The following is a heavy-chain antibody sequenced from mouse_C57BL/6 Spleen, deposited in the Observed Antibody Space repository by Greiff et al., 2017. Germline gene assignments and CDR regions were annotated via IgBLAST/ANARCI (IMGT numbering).Heavy chain of an antibody. CDR3: ARYEGYFDV. D-gene: IGHD2-3*01. CDR1: GYTFTRYW. Sequence: QVQLQQPGAELVKPGASVQLSCKASGYTFTRYWMHWVKQRPGRGPGWIGRIDPNSGSTKYNEKFKSKATLTVDKPSSTAYMQLSSLTSEDSAVYYCARYEGYFDVWGTGTTVTVSS. CDR2: IDPNSGST. V-gene: IGHV1-72*01. J-gene: IGHJ1*03.